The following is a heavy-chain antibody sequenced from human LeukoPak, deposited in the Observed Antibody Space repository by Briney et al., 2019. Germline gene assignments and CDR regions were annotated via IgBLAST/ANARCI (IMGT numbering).Heavy chain of an antibody. Sequence: PSETLSLTCTVSGGSFSSYYGSWIRQPAGKGLEWIGRISTTGSTNYSPSLKIRVTMSVDTSKNQFSLKLASVTAADTAVYYCARGSSGWSPYDYWGQGTLVTVSS. V-gene: IGHV4-4*07. D-gene: IGHD6-19*01. CDR2: ISTTGST. CDR3: ARGSSGWSPYDY. CDR1: GGSFSSYY. J-gene: IGHJ4*02.